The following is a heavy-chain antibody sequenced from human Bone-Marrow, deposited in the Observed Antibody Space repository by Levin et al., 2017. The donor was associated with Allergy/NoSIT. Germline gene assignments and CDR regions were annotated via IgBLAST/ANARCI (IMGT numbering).Heavy chain of an antibody. CDR3: ARDRGITGTTFYWFDP. D-gene: IGHD1-7*01. CDR1: GFTLGSYW. CDR2: IKQDGSEK. J-gene: IGHJ5*02. Sequence: GESLKISCAASGFTLGSYWTSWVRQAPGKGLEWVANIKQDGSEKYYVDSVKGRFTISRDNAKNSLYLQMNSLRAEDTAVYYCARDRGITGTTFYWFDPWGQGTLVTVSS. V-gene: IGHV3-7*03.